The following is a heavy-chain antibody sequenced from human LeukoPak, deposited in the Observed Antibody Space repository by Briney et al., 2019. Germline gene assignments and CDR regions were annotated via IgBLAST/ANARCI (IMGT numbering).Heavy chain of an antibody. CDR3: ARAPRPGFWSGYCEY. D-gene: IGHD3-3*01. CDR1: GFTFNKAW. V-gene: IGHV3-15*01. CDR2: IKNKGDGGTT. Sequence: GGSLRHSCAASGFTFNKAWMSWVRLAPGKGLEWVGRIKNKGDGGTTDYAAPVKGRFTVSRDDSKSTLYLQMNSLKTEDTAVYYCARAPRPGFWSGYCEYWGQGTLVTVSS. J-gene: IGHJ4*02.